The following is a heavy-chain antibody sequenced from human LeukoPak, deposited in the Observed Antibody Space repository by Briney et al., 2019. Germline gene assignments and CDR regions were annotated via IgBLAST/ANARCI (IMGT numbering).Heavy chain of an antibody. V-gene: IGHV6-1*01. CDR2: TYYRYKWIN. CDR1: GDSVSSNSVT. J-gene: IGHJ4*02. CDR3: ARGGWIMGMDV. Sequence: SQTHSLTCAISGDSVSSNSVTWNWIRQSPPRGLERLGRTYYRYKWINDYAVSVKSRTTINPDTSKNQFSLQLNSVTPEDTAVYYCARGGWIMGMDVWGQGTLVTVSS. D-gene: IGHD6-19*01.